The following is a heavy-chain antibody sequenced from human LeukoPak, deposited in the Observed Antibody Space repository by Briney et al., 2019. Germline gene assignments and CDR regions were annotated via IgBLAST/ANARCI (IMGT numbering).Heavy chain of an antibody. V-gene: IGHV3-7*01. J-gene: IGHJ4*02. CDR1: AFTFSRYW. CDR3: ARGGYTSSWYISRDY. D-gene: IGHD6-13*01. Sequence: GGSLRLSCAASAFTFSRYWMTWVRQAPGKGLEWVANIKEDGSEKYYVDSVKGRSSISRDNTKNSLYLQMNSLRAEDTAVYYCARGGYTSSWYISRDYWGQGTLVTASS. CDR2: IKEDGSEK.